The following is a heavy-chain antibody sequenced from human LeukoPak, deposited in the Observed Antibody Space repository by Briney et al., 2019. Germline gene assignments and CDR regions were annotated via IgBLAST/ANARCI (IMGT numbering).Heavy chain of an antibody. CDR1: GGSISSSSYY. J-gene: IGHJ4*02. CDR3: ARGSVEGDFWSGYYILSYFDY. Sequence: SGTLSLTCTVSGGSISSSSYYWGWIRQPPGKGLEWIGSIYYSGSTYYNPSLKSRVTISVDTSKNQLSLKLSSVTAADTAVYYCARGSVEGDFWSGYYILSYFDYWGQGTLVTVSS. V-gene: IGHV4-39*01. D-gene: IGHD3-3*01. CDR2: IYYSGST.